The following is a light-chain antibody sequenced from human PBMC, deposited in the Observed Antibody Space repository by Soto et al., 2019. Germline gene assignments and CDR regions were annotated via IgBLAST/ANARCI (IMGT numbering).Light chain of an antibody. V-gene: IGKV3-20*01. CDR3: QHYGSSPT. CDR2: GAC. Sequence: EIVLTQSPGTLSLSPAERATLSCRASQSVSSSYLAWYQQKPGQAPRLLIYGACSRATGIPDRFSGSGSGTDFTLTISRLEPEDFTVYYCQHYGSSPTFGGGTKVEIK. CDR1: QSVSSSY. J-gene: IGKJ4*01.